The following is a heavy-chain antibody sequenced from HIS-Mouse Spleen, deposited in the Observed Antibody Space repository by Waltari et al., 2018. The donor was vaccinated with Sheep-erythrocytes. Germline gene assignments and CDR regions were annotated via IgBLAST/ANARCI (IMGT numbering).Heavy chain of an antibody. J-gene: IGHJ4*02. D-gene: IGHD7-27*01. Sequence: QVQLQESGPGLVKPSQTLSLTCTVSGGSISSGGYYWSWIRQHPGKGLAGIGYIYYSGSTSYNPSLKSRVTISVDTSKNQFSLKLSSVTAADTAVYYCARDRLGIFGYWGQGTLVTVSS. CDR3: ARDRLGIFGY. V-gene: IGHV4-31*03. CDR1: GGSISSGGYY. CDR2: IYYSGST.